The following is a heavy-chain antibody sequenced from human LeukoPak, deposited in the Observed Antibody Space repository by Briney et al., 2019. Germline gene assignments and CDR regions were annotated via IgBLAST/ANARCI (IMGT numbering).Heavy chain of an antibody. CDR2: ISSDGGST. V-gene: IGHV3-64*01. Sequence: PGGSLRLSCAASGLTFSSYAMYWVRQAPGKGLEYVSAISSDGGSTYYANSVKGRFTISRDNSKNTLYLQMGSLRAEDMAVYYCARVGSGYYTDYWGQGTLVTVSS. CDR1: GLTFSSYA. CDR3: ARVGSGYYTDY. J-gene: IGHJ4*02. D-gene: IGHD3-3*01.